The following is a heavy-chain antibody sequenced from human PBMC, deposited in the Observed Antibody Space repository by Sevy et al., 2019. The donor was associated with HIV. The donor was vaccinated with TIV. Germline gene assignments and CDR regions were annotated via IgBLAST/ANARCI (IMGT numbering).Heavy chain of an antibody. D-gene: IGHD6-13*01. CDR1: GFTFSDHY. V-gene: IGHV3-72*01. CDR2: TRNKADGYTT. Sequence: GGSLRLSCVASGFTFSDHYMEWVRQAPGKGLEWVGRTRNKADGYTTEYAASVKGSFTISRDESKNSRYVQMNSLKAEDTAVYYCATHAGIAAAGRVFDYWGQGTLVTVSS. CDR3: ATHAGIAAAGRVFDY. J-gene: IGHJ4*02.